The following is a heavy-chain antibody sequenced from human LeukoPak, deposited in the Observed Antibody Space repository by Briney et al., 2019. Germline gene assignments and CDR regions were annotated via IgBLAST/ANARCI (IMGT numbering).Heavy chain of an antibody. D-gene: IGHD3-16*01. Sequence: GGSLRPSCAASGFTFSSYGMHWVRQAPGKGLEWVAVIWYDGSNKYYADSVKGRFTISRDNSKNTLYLQMNSLRAEDTAVYYCARDLYYDYVWGSYPDYWGQGTLVTVSS. CDR1: GFTFSSYG. CDR3: ARDLYYDYVWGSYPDY. CDR2: IWYDGSNK. J-gene: IGHJ4*02. V-gene: IGHV3-33*01.